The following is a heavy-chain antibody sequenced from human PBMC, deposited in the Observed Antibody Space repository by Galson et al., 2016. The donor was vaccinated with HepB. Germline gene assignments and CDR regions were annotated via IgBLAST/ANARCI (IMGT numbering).Heavy chain of an antibody. CDR1: GYTFMIYG. V-gene: IGHV1-18*01. Sequence: SVKVSCKASGYTFMIYGISWVRQAPGQGLEWMGWISAYNGNTNYAQSVQGRVTMTTDTATSTAYMELRGLRSDATAVYYCARDFPWIGEFIHFYVSGMDVWGQGTTVTVSS. CDR2: ISAYNGNT. J-gene: IGHJ6*02. D-gene: IGHD3-10*01. CDR3: ARDFPWIGEFIHFYVSGMDV.